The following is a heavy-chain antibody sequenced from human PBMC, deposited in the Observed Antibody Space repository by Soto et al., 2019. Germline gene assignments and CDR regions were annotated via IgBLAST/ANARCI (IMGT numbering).Heavy chain of an antibody. Sequence: GGSLRLSCAASGFTFSSRYMGWVRQAPGKGLEWVSVVWRGGTTYHADSVKGRFTVSRDESRNTLYLQMNSLRVGDTAVYYCAIEGIFGGDPEHHWGKGTLVTVSS. CDR2: VWRGGTT. CDR3: AIEGIFGGDPEHH. CDR1: GFTFSSRY. V-gene: IGHV3-53*01. J-gene: IGHJ5*02. D-gene: IGHD3-3*01.